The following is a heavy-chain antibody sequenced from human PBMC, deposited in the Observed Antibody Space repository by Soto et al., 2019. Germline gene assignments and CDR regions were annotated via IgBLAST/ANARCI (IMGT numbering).Heavy chain of an antibody. D-gene: IGHD3-10*01. CDR1: GFTVSSNY. V-gene: IGHV3-53*02. J-gene: IGHJ6*02. Sequence: EVQLVETGGGLIQPGGSLRLSCAASGFTVSSNYMSWVRQAPGKGLEWVSVIYSGGSTYYADSVKGRFTISRDNSKNPLYLQMNSLRAEDTAVYYCARVSYYGSGSYYNAYYYYGMDVWGQGTTVTVSS. CDR3: ARVSYYGSGSYYNAYYYYGMDV. CDR2: IYSGGST.